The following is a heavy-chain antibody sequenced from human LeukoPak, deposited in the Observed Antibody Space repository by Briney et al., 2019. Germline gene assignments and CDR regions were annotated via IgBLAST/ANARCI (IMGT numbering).Heavy chain of an antibody. D-gene: IGHD6-6*01. CDR1: GGSFSRYS. CDR2: SNHSGSS. CDR3: ARVWIAARFYYFDY. J-gene: IGHJ4*02. V-gene: IGHV4-34*01. Sequence: SETLSLTCAVYGGSFSRYSWSWVRQPPGKGLEWIGESNHSGSSRYSPSLKSRVTISVDTSKNQFSLKLSSVTAADTAVYYCARVWIAARFYYFDYWGQGTLVTVSS.